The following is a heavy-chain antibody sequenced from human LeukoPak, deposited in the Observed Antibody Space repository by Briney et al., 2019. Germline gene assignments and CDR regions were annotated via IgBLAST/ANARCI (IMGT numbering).Heavy chain of an antibody. CDR3: ARIDTVTTSNY. D-gene: IGHD4-17*01. J-gene: IGHJ4*02. Sequence: SETLSLTCAVYGGSFSGYYWSWIRQPPGKGLEWIGEINHSGSTNYNPSLKSRVTISVDTSKNQFSLKLSSVTAADTAVYYCARIDTVTTSNYWGQGTLVTVSS. V-gene: IGHV4-34*01. CDR2: INHSGST. CDR1: GGSFSGYY.